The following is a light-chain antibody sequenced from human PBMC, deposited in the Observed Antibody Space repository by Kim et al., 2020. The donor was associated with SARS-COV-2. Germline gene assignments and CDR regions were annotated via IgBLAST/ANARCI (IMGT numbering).Light chain of an antibody. J-gene: IGKJ5*01. Sequence: GSPGERAPLSCRASQSVSTNLAWYQQQPGQAPRLLIYGASTRATGIPARFSGSGSGTEFTLTISSLQSEDFAVYYCQQYNTWLITFGQGTRLEIK. CDR2: GAS. CDR1: QSVSTN. V-gene: IGKV3D-15*01. CDR3: QQYNTWLIT.